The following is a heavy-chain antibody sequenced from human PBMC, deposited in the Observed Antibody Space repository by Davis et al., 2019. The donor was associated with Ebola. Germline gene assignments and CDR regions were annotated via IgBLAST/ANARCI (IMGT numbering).Heavy chain of an antibody. CDR2: ISSSSSYI. D-gene: IGHD4-11*01. Sequence: GESLKISCAASGFTFSSYSMNWVRQAPGKGLEWVSSISSSSSYIYYADSVKGRFTISRDNGKKSLYQQMKSLRAEDTAVYYCAREDNIRTTVSDQYYYGMDVWGQGTTVTVFS. V-gene: IGHV3-21*01. CDR3: AREDNIRTTVSDQYYYGMDV. CDR1: GFTFSSYS. J-gene: IGHJ6*02.